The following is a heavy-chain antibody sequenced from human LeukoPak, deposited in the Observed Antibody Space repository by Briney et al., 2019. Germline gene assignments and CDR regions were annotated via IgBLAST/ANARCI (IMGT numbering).Heavy chain of an antibody. Sequence: GASVKVSCKASGYTFTGYYMHWVRQAPGQGLEWMGWINPNSGGTNYAQKFQGRVTMTRDTSITTAYMDLSRLRSDDTAVYYCARSQRIVGVGGDFDYWGQGTLVTVSS. J-gene: IGHJ4*02. CDR1: GYTFTGYY. V-gene: IGHV1-2*02. CDR3: ARSQRIVGVGGDFDY. CDR2: INPNSGGT. D-gene: IGHD1-26*01.